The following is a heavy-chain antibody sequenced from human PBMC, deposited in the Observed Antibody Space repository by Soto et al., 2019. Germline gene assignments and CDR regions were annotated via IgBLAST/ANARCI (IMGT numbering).Heavy chain of an antibody. CDR3: AREYTAWPLAYGLDV. J-gene: IGHJ6*02. CDR1: GFTFSTYS. Sequence: GGSLRLSCVGSGFTFSTYSINWVRQSPGKGLEWVSSISSRSDIYYADSVKGRFTISRDNAKNSVSLQMNSLRAEDTAVYYCAREYTAWPLAYGLDVWGQGTTVTAP. V-gene: IGHV3-21*01. CDR2: ISSRSDI. D-gene: IGHD2-2*02.